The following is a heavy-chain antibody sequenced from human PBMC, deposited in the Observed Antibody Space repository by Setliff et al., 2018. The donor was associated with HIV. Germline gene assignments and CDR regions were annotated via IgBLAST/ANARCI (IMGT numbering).Heavy chain of an antibody. V-gene: IGHV1-69*13. Sequence: SVKVSCKASGYTFTSYAINWVRQAPGQGLEWMGGIIPIFSTSNYAQRLQGRVTITADESTSTAYMELYNLRSEDTAMYYCTRGRGIIGALVYWGQGTLVTVSS. D-gene: IGHD2-21*01. CDR1: GYTFTSYA. J-gene: IGHJ4*02. CDR3: TRGRGIIGALVY. CDR2: IIPIFSTS.